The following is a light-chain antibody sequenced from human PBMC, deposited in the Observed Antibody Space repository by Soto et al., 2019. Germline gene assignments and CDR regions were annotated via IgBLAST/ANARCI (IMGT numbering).Light chain of an antibody. CDR3: EQYDNDSWT. Sequence: DIPMTQSPSTLSASVGDRVIITCRASQSVSSWLAWYQQKPGKAPNLLIYKASILKSGVPSRFSGSGSGTEFTLTISSLQPDDVATYYCEQYDNDSWTFGQGTKVEIK. CDR2: KAS. V-gene: IGKV1-5*03. J-gene: IGKJ1*01. CDR1: QSVSSW.